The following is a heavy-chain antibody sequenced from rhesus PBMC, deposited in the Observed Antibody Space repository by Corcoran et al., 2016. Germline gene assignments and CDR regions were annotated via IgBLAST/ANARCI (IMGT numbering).Heavy chain of an antibody. Sequence: QLQLQESGPGLVKPSETLSVTCAVSGGSISSSYWSWIRQAPGKGLEWIGSIFGVGSSTNHNPALKSRVTLAVDTSKNQLSLKLSSGTTADTAVYYCAREPYGSSYTFDYWGQGVLVTVSS. V-gene: IGHV4-169*02. CDR3: AREPYGSSYTFDY. CDR1: GGSISSSY. J-gene: IGHJ4*01. CDR2: IFGVGSST. D-gene: IGHD4-29*01.